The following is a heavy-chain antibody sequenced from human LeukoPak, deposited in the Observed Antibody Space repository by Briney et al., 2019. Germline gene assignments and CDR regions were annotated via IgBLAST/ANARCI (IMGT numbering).Heavy chain of an antibody. CDR2: INWNGGRT. CDR3: ARDRRYYYDSSGYPEYFQH. V-gene: IGHV3-20*04. D-gene: IGHD3-22*01. J-gene: IGHJ1*01. Sequence: GGSLRLSCAASGFTFDDYGMSWVRQAPGKGLEWVSGINWNGGRTGYADSVKGRFTISRDNAKNSLYLQMNSLRAEDTALYYCARDRRYYYDSSGYPEYFQHWGQGTLVTVSS. CDR1: GFTFDDYG.